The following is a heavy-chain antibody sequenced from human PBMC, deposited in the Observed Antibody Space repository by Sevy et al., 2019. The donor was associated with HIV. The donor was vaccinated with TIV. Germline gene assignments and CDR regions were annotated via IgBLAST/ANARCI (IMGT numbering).Heavy chain of an antibody. J-gene: IGHJ4*02. CDR2: IRGRSNVT. CDR3: ARHTGERYYFEI. V-gene: IGHV3-23*01. D-gene: IGHD3-9*01. CDR1: GFTFNNYA. Sequence: GGSLRLSCTASGFTFNNYAMTWVRQAPGKGLEWVSSIRGRSNVTIYAESVRVRFTLSRDMSKNTLYLQMNSLRVDDTGVYYCARHTGERYYFEIWGQGTLVTVSS.